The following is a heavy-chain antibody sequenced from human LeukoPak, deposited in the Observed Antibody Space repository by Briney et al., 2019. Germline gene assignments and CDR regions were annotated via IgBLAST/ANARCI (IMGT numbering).Heavy chain of an antibody. D-gene: IGHD3-22*01. CDR2: INPDGSTT. CDR3: ARVLSGSWDWFDP. Sequence: GGSLRLSCAASGFTFSRYWIHWVRHAPWKGLEWVSRINPDGSTTTYADSVKGRFTISRDNAKNTVYLQMNSLRAEDTAVYYCARVLSGSWDWFDPWGQGTLVTVSS. CDR1: GFTFSRYW. V-gene: IGHV3-74*01. J-gene: IGHJ5*02.